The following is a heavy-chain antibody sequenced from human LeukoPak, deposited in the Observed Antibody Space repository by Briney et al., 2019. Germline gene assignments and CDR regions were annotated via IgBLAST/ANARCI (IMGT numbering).Heavy chain of an antibody. J-gene: IGHJ4*02. CDR3: VKDRAAVLEY. CDR2: ISFDGTKH. V-gene: IGHV3-30*18. D-gene: IGHD2-15*01. Sequence: PGGSLSLSCAASGFTFSRHTMHWVREAPGKGLEWVAVISFDGTKHYYADSVKGRFTIARDNSKNTLYLQMSSLRGQDTAIYYCVKDRAAVLEYWGQGTLVTVSS. CDR1: GFTFSRHT.